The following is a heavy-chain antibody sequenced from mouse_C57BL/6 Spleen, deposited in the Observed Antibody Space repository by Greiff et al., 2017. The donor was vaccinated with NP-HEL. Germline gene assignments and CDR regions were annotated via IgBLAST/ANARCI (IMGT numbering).Heavy chain of an antibody. CDR3: ARWTTTVVDY. Sequence: VQLQQSGPELVKPGASVKISCKASGYTFTDYYMNWVKQSHGKSLEWIGDINPNNGGTSYNQKFKGKATLTVDKSSSTAYMELRSLTSEDSAVYYCARWTTTVVDYWGQGTTLTVSS. V-gene: IGHV1-26*01. CDR2: INPNNGGT. J-gene: IGHJ2*01. CDR1: GYTFTDYY. D-gene: IGHD1-1*01.